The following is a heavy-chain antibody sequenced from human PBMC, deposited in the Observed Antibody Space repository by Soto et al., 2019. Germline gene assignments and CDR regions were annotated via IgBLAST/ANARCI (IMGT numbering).Heavy chain of an antibody. CDR2: ISASAITT. Sequence: PGESLKISCAGSGFTFSAYAMSWVRQAPGKGLEWVSSISASAITTYNTDSVRGRFTISRDNSRNTVYLQMNSLRAEDTAVYFCAKPPGFNNVVPAYFDYWGGGTRVTVSS. D-gene: IGHD2-15*01. CDR3: AKPPGFNNVVPAYFDY. J-gene: IGHJ4*02. V-gene: IGHV3-23*01. CDR1: GFTFSAYA.